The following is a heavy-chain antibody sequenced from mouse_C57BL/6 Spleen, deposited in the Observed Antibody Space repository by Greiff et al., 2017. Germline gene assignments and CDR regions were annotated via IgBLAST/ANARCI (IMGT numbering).Heavy chain of an antibody. CDR1: GYSITSGYY. CDR3: ARGGPTMITPGFAY. D-gene: IGHD2-4*01. V-gene: IGHV3-6*01. CDR2: ISYDGSN. J-gene: IGHJ3*01. Sequence: VQLQQSGPGLVKPSQSLSLTCSVTGYSITSGYYWNWIRQFPGNKLEWMGYISYDGSNNYNPSLKNRISITRDTSKNQFFLKLNSVTTEDTATYYCARGGPTMITPGFAYWGQGTLVTVSA.